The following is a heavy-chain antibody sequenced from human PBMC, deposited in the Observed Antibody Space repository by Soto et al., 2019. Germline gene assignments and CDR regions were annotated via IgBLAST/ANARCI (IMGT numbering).Heavy chain of an antibody. CDR3: ARDPFSYSSSWYTNFNWFDP. D-gene: IGHD6-13*01. J-gene: IGHJ5*02. CDR2: ISSSSSTI. CDR1: GFTFSSYS. Sequence: GGSLRLSCAASGFTFSSYSMNWVRQAPGKGLEWVSYISSSSSTIYYADSVKGRFTISRDNAKNSLYLQMNSLRAEDTAVYYCARDPFSYSSSWYTNFNWFDPWGQGTLVTVSS. V-gene: IGHV3-48*01.